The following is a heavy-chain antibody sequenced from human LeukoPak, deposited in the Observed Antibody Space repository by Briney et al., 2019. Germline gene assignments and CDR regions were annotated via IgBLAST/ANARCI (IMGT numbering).Heavy chain of an antibody. J-gene: IGHJ4*02. Sequence: SETLSLTCTVSGASISSSNYHRAWIRQPPGKGLEWIGYIYYSGSTKYNPSLKSRVTISVDASKTQFSLKLNSVTAADTAVYYCARGSRELYYFDYWGQGTLVTVSS. D-gene: IGHD1-7*01. CDR2: IYYSGST. CDR1: GASISSSNYH. V-gene: IGHV4-61*05. CDR3: ARGSRELYYFDY.